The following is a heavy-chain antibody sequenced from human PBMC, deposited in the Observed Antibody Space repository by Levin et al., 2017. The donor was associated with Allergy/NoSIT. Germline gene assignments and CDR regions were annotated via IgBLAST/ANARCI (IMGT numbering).Heavy chain of an antibody. V-gene: IGHV5-51*01. Sequence: GESLKISCKGSGYNFTSYWIGWVRQMPGKGLEWMGIIYPGDSHTRYSPSFQGQVTISADKSISTAYLQWSSLKASDTAMYYCARRERFCSSTTCYVVDWFDPWGQGTLVTVSS. CDR3: ARRERFCSSTTCYVVDWFDP. CDR1: GYNFTSYW. J-gene: IGHJ5*02. CDR2: IYPGDSHT. D-gene: IGHD2-2*01.